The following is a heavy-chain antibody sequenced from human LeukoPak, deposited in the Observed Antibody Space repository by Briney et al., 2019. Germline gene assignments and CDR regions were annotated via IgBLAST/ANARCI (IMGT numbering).Heavy chain of an antibody. D-gene: IGHD2-15*01. Sequence: SETLSLTCTVSGGSISSGSYYWRWIRQPAGKGLEGIGRVSPSGRPNYNPSLQSRLTISVDTPKTHFSLNLSYVTAAPTAVYYCARHGARYCSGGSCYPDAFDIWGQGTMVTVSS. CDR2: VSPSGRP. V-gene: IGHV4-61*02. CDR1: GGSISSGSYY. CDR3: ARHGARYCSGGSCYPDAFDI. J-gene: IGHJ3*02.